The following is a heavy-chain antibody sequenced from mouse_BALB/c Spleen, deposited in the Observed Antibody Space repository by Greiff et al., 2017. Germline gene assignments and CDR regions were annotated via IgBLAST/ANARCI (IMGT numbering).Heavy chain of an antibody. CDR3: ARASTGTFYAMDY. V-gene: IGHV7-3*02. CDR1: GFTFTDYY. Sequence: EVQGVESGGGLVQPGGSLRLSCATSGFTFTDYYMSWVRQPPGKALEWLGFIRNKANGYTTEYSASVKGRFTISRDNSQSILYLQMNTLRAEDSATYYCARASTGTFYAMDYWGQGTSVTVSS. D-gene: IGHD4-1*02. J-gene: IGHJ4*01. CDR2: IRNKANGYTT.